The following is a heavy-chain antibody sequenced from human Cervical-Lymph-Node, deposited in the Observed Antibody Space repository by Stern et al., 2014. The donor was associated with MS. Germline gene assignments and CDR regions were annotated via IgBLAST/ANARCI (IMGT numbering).Heavy chain of an antibody. V-gene: IGHV4-39*02. CDR1: GGSITNRDY. Sequence: QVQLVESGPGLVKPSETLSLTCSVSGGSITNRDYWGWIRQSPGKGLVWIGSVYYGGLPCYGPSLKRQTPSPIDTSKTHFSLRLTCVTATDTAVYFCARGVTAVSNYVPNWCFDLWGRGTLVTISS. J-gene: IGHJ2*01. CDR3: ARGVTAVSNYVPNWCFDL. CDR2: VYYGGLP. D-gene: IGHD4-11*01.